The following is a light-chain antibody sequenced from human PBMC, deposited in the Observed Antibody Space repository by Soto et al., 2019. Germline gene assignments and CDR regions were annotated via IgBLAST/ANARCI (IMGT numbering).Light chain of an antibody. CDR1: QSVSSN. Sequence: EIVMTQSPVTLSVSPGERATLSCRAGQSVSSNLAWYQQEPGQAPRLLIYGASTRATGIPARFSGSGSGTEFTLTISSLQSEDFAVYYCQQYNDWPRTFGQGTKVEFK. J-gene: IGKJ1*01. V-gene: IGKV3-15*01. CDR2: GAS. CDR3: QQYNDWPRT.